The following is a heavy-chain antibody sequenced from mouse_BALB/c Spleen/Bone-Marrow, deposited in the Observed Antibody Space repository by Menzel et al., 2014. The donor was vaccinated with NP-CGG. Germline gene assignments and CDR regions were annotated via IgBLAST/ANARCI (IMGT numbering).Heavy chain of an antibody. Sequence: QVQLKDSGAELVRPGTSVKVSCKASGHAFTNYLLEWVKQRPGQGLEWIGVINPGSGGTKYNEKFKGKATLTVDKSSSTAYMQLSSLTSDGSAVYFCARRNRDYYAMDYWGQGTSVTVSS. V-gene: IGHV1-54*01. CDR3: ARRNRDYYAMDY. CDR2: INPGSGGT. CDR1: GHAFTNYL. J-gene: IGHJ4*01.